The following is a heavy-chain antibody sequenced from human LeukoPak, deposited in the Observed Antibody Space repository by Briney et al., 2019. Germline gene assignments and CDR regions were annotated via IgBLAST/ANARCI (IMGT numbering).Heavy chain of an antibody. J-gene: IGHJ5*02. CDR1: GYTFTGYY. D-gene: IGHD2-2*01. V-gene: IGHV1-2*02. CDR3: ARDPSLSSPNWFDP. Sequence: ASVKVSCKASGYTFTGYYMHWVRQAPGQGLEWMGWINPNSGGTNYAQKFQGRVTMTRDTSISTAYMELSRLRSDDTAVYYCARDPSLSSPNWFDPWGQGTLVTVSS. CDR2: INPNSGGT.